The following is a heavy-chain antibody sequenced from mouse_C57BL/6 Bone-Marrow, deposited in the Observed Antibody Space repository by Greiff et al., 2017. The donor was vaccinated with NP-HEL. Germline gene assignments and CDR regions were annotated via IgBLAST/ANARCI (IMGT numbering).Heavy chain of an antibody. CDR1: GFNIKNTY. J-gene: IGHJ1*03. CDR2: IDPANGNT. V-gene: IGHV14-3*01. CDR3: AAIYYDYDGWYFDV. D-gene: IGHD2-4*01. Sequence: VHVKQSVAELVRPGASVKLSCTASGFNIKNTYMHWVKQRPEQGLEWIGRIDPANGNTKYAPKFQGKATITADPTSNTAYLQLSSLTSEDTAIYYCAAIYYDYDGWYFDVWGTGTTVTVSS.